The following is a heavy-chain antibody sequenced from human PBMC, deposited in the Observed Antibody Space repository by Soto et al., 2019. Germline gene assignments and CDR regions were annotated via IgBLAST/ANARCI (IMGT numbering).Heavy chain of an antibody. CDR3: ERDLRNSGSYYRWFDP. Sequence: ASVKVSCKASGGTFSSYAISWVRQAPGQGLEWMGGIIPIFGTANYAQKFQGRVTITADKSTSTAYMELSSLRSEDTAVYYCERDLRNSGSYYRWFDPWGQGTQVTVSS. J-gene: IGHJ5*02. D-gene: IGHD1-26*01. V-gene: IGHV1-69*06. CDR2: IIPIFGTA. CDR1: GGTFSSYA.